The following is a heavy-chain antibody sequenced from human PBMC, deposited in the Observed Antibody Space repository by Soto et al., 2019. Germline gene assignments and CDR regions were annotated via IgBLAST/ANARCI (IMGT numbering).Heavy chain of an antibody. D-gene: IGHD2-21*01. CDR1: GFSFSSYC. V-gene: IGHV3-7*01. J-gene: IGHJ3*01. CDR2: IHHDGSVQ. CDR3: TASPVRPVAEFHV. Sequence: WLSLRLSCAASGFSFSSYCMGWVRQAPGKGLGWVAIIHHDGSVQYYVDSVRGRFTISRDNAKDSLFLHMTSLRADDTAVYYWTASPVRPVAEFHVWGQGTKVNVSS.